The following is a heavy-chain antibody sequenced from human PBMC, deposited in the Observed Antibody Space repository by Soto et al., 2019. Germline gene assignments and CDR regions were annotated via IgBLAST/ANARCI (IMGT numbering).Heavy chain of an antibody. V-gene: IGHV3-23*01. CDR3: AEGGFNDGFDY. D-gene: IGHD1-1*01. Sequence: GGSLRLSCAASGFTFSNFAMSWVRQAPGKGLEWVSSITSTSDRTFYAASVKGRFIISRENFKNAVFLEMNSLRAEDTAVYFCAEGGFNDGFDYWGQGTLVTVSS. CDR2: ITSTSDRT. J-gene: IGHJ4*02. CDR1: GFTFSNFA.